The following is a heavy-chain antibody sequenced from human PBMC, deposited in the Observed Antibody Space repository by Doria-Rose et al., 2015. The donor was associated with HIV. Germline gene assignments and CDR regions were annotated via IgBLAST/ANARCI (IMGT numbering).Heavy chain of an antibody. J-gene: IGHJ4*02. CDR2: IAFDGSEN. Sequence: GGGVVQPGRSLRLSCAASGFTFSSYALHWARQAPGKGLEWVSTIAFDGSENHYIDSVKGRFTVSRDNSRNTLYLQMNSLRPEDTAVYYCARDSDSSGWYVPYDYWGQGTLVTVSS. D-gene: IGHD6-19*01. CDR3: ARDSDSSGWYVPYDY. CDR1: GFTFSSYA. V-gene: IGHV3-30-3*01.